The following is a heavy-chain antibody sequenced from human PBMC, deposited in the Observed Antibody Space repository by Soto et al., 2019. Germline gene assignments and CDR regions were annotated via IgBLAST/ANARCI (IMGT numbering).Heavy chain of an antibody. V-gene: IGHV1-69*01. CDR2: IIPIFGTA. D-gene: IGHD5-18*01. CDR1: GGTFSSYA. CDR3: ARAPRGYSYGGPDY. J-gene: IGHJ4*02. Sequence: QVQLVQSGAEVKKPGSSVKVSCKASGGTFSSYAISWVRQAPGQGLEWMGGIIPIFGTANYAQTFQGRVTITADESTSTAYMERSSLRSEDTAVYYCARAPRGYSYGGPDYWGQGTLVTVSS.